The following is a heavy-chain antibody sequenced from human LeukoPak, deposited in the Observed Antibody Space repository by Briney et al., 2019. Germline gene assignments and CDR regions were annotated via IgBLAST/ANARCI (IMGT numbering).Heavy chain of an antibody. D-gene: IGHD1-1*01. J-gene: IGHJ5*02. CDR3: ARGVQGPLGDWFDP. CDR1: GYTFTSYD. CDR2: MNPNSGNT. Sequence: GASVTVSYKASGYTFTSYDINWVRQATGQGLEWMGWMNPNSGNTGYAQKFQGRVTMTRNTSISTAYMELSSLRSEDTAVYYCARGVQGPLGDWFDPWGQGTLVTVSS. V-gene: IGHV1-8*01.